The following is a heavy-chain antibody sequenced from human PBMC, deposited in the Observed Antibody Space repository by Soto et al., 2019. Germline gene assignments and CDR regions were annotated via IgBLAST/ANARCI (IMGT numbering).Heavy chain of an antibody. CDR1: GFTFRSYS. J-gene: IGHJ6*02. D-gene: IGHD1-1*01. CDR2: ISSSSSTI. CDR3: ASELGNWNDPQDV. V-gene: IGHV3-48*02. Sequence: LRVSCAASGFTFRSYSMNWVRQAPGKGLEWVSYISSSSSTIYYADSVKGRFTISRDNAKNSLYLQMNSLRDEDTAVYYCASELGNWNDPQDVWGQGTTVTVSS.